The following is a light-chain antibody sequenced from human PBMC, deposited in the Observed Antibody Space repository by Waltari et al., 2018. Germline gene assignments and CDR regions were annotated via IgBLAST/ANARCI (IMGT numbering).Light chain of an antibody. CDR2: EVS. V-gene: IGLV2-14*01. CDR3: SSHTTSSIWV. Sequence: QSALPQPASVSGSLGQSITISCTGTSSDVGGYNFVSWYQQDPGKAPKLMIYEVSNRPSGVSNRFSGSKSGNTASLTISGRQAEDEADYYCSSHTTSSIWVFGGGTKVTVL. J-gene: IGLJ3*02. CDR1: SSDVGGYNF.